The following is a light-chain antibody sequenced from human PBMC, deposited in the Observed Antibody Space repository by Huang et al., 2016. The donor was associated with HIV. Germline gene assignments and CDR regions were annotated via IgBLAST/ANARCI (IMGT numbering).Light chain of an antibody. Sequence: DIQMTQSPSSLSASVGDRVTITCRASQGISNSLAWYQQKPGRAPKLRVYAASRLGRGVPSRVSGRGSGTDYTLTISRLQPEDFATYYCQQYFTSPPLTFGGGTKVEIK. CDR3: QQYFTSPPLT. J-gene: IGKJ4*01. CDR2: AAS. V-gene: IGKV1-NL1*01. CDR1: QGISNS.